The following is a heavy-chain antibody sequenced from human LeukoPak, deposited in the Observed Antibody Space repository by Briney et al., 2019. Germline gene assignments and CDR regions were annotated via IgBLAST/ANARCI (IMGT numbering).Heavy chain of an antibody. J-gene: IGHJ4*02. CDR3: ARGGGSWGVFDY. V-gene: IGHV1-18*04. CDR2: ISAYNGNT. Sequence: ASVKVSCKASGYTFTGYYMHWVRQAPGQGLEWMGWISAYNGNTNYAQKLQGRVTMTTDTSTSTAYMELRSLRSDDTAVYYCARGGGSWGVFDYWGQGTLVTVSS. CDR1: GYTFTGYY. D-gene: IGHD1-26*01.